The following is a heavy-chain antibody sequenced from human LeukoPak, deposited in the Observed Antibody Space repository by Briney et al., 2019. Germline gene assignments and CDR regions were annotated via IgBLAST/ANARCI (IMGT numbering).Heavy chain of an antibody. Sequence: PSETLSLTCSVSGGSLSPYYWSWIRQPPGGGLDWLGELNQSGSTNYNPSLKSRVTISVEKFKNQFSLEVTSVTAADTAIYYCATLGGLYYESHGYPDFDHWGQGTLVTVSS. V-gene: IGHV4-34*01. J-gene: IGHJ4*02. CDR3: ATLGGLYYESHGYPDFDH. D-gene: IGHD3-22*01. CDR1: GGSLSPYY. CDR2: LNQSGST.